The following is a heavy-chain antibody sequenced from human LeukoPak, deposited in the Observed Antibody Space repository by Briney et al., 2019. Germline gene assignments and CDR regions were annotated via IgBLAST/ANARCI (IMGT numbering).Heavy chain of an antibody. V-gene: IGHV1-46*01. CDR1: GYNFTNYY. Sequence: ASVKVSCKTSGYNFTNYYIHWVRQAHGRALEWMGVIYHSVVSTTYAEKFQDRVDMTSATSANTVYMYLSNLTSDDSAVYCCARDYESYLDRKGHYYGLGSGYWGQGTLVIVSS. J-gene: IGHJ4*02. CDR2: IYHSVVST. CDR3: ARDYESYLDRKGHYYGLGSGY. D-gene: IGHD3-22*01.